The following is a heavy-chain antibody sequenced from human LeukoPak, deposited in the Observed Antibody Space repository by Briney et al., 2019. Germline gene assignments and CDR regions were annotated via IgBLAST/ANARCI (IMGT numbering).Heavy chain of an antibody. D-gene: IGHD3-10*01. CDR1: GGSISSSSYY. Sequence: PSETLSLTCTVSGGSISSSSYYWGWIRQPPGKGLEWIGSIYYSGSTYYNPSLKSRVTISVDTSKNQFSLKLSSVTAADTAVYYCARRPVLLWFGELSGYFDYWGQGTLVTVS. CDR2: IYYSGST. J-gene: IGHJ4*02. CDR3: ARRPVLLWFGELSGYFDY. V-gene: IGHV4-39*01.